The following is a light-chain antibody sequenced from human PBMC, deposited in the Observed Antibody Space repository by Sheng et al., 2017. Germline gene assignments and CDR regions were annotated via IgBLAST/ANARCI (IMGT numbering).Light chain of an antibody. CDR3: QQANSFPYS. CDR2: AAS. Sequence: DIQMTQSPSAMSASVGDTVTITCRASQGLNSWLAWYQQKPGKAPKLLIYAASTLQSGVPSRFSGSGSGTDFTLTISSLQPEDFATYYCQQANSFPYSFGQGTKVEIK. CDR1: QGLNSW. J-gene: IGKJ2*03. V-gene: IGKV1-12*01.